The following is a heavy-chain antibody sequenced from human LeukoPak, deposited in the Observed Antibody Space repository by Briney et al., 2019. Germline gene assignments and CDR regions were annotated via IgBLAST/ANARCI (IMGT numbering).Heavy chain of an antibody. CDR3: ARAGGQLVRPDWFDP. CDR2: IVVASGNT. V-gene: IGHV1-58*02. Sequence: GASVKVSCKTSGFTFSSSAIQWVRLARGQRLEWLGWIVVASGNTKFAQTFQERLTMTRDMSTNTVYMELSSLRSEDTAVYYCARAGGQLVRPDWFDPWGQGTLVTVSS. J-gene: IGHJ5*02. D-gene: IGHD6-6*01. CDR1: GFTFSSSA.